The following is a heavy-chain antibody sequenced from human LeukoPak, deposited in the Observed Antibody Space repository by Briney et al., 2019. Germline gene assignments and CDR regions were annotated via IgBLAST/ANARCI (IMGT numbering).Heavy chain of an antibody. CDR3: ARSYYTSGSYSYYRMDV. Sequence: SETLSLTCTVSGGSISTYYWSWIRQPPGKGLEWIGYIYYSGSTNYNPSLKSRVIISVDTSKNQFSLNLTSVTAADTAVYYCARSYYTSGSYSYYRMDVWGQGTTVTVSS. D-gene: IGHD3-10*01. CDR1: GGSISTYY. V-gene: IGHV4-59*08. J-gene: IGHJ6*02. CDR2: IYYSGST.